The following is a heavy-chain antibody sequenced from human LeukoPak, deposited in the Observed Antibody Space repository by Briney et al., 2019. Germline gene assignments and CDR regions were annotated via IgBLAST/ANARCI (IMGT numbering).Heavy chain of an antibody. D-gene: IGHD2-15*01. CDR1: GGSFSGYY. J-gene: IGHJ4*02. CDR3: AKESCSGGSCYIFDY. CDR2: INHSGST. Sequence: SETLSLTCGVYGGSFSGYYWSWIRRPPGKGLEWIGEINHSGSTNYNPSLKSRVTISVDTSKNQFSLKLSSVIAADTAVYYCAKESCSGGSCYIFDYWGQGTLVTVSS. V-gene: IGHV4-34*01.